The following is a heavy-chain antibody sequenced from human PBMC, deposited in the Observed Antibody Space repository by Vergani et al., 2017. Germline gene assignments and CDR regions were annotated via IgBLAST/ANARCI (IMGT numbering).Heavy chain of an antibody. CDR1: GGSFSGYY. CDR3: ARGPLAVSSSWYNSPLLRQGYDY. J-gene: IGHJ4*02. Sequence: QVQLQQWGAGLLKPSETLSLTCAVYGGSFSGYYWSWIRQPPGKGLEWIGEINHSGSTNYNPSLKSRVTISVDTSKNQFSLKLSSVTAADTAVYYCARGPLAVSSSWYNSPLLRQGYDYWGQGTLVTVSS. V-gene: IGHV4-34*01. D-gene: IGHD6-13*01. CDR2: INHSGST.